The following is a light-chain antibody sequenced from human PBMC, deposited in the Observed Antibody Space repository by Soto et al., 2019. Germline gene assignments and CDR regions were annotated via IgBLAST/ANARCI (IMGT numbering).Light chain of an antibody. J-gene: IGLJ2*01. V-gene: IGLV2-14*03. CDR2: DVN. Sequence: QSALTQPASVSGSPGQSSTISCTGTSRDVGGYDYVSWYQQHPGKAPRLMIYDVNNRPSGVSNRFSGSKSGNTASLTISGLQAEDEADYYCNSYSTSSTPLVLGGGTKLTVL. CDR3: NSYSTSSTPLV. CDR1: SRDVGGYDY.